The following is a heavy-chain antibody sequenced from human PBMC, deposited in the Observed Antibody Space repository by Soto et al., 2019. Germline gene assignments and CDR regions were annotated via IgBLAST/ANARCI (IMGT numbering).Heavy chain of an antibody. CDR2: ISNSGGST. CDR1: GFTFSNYV. Sequence: GGSLRLSCAASGFTFSNYVMSWVRQAPGKGLEWVSSISNSGGSTYYADSVKGRFTISRDNSKNTLYLQMNSLRAEDTAIYYCAKCSGTSCYAPDYFDYWGQGTLVTVSS. D-gene: IGHD2-2*01. V-gene: IGHV3-23*01. J-gene: IGHJ4*02. CDR3: AKCSGTSCYAPDYFDY.